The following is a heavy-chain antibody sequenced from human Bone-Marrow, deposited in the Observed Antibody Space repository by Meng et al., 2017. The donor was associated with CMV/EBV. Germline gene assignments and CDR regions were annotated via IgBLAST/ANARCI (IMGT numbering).Heavy chain of an antibody. J-gene: IGHJ6*02. CDR2: ISWNSGSI. CDR1: GFTFDDYA. Sequence: SLKISCAASGFTFDDYAMHWVRQAPGKGLEWVSGISWNSGSIGYADSVKGRFTVSRDNAKNSLYLQMNSLRAEDTAVYYCARGGRKYTYYYYYGMDVWGQGTTVTVSS. V-gene: IGHV3-9*01. CDR3: ARGGRKYTYYYYYGMDV. D-gene: IGHD6-6*01.